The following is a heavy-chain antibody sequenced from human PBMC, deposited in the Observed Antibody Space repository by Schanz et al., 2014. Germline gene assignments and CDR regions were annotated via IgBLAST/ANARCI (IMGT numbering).Heavy chain of an antibody. CDR3: ARDKDSGSYHYNWFDP. V-gene: IGHV3-21*02. D-gene: IGHD3-10*01. CDR1: GFTVSAYS. J-gene: IGHJ5*02. CDR2: ISSSGGHI. Sequence: EVQVVESGGGLVRPGGSLRLSCSGFTVSAYSANWVRQAPGKGLEWVSSISSSGGHIYYADSVKGRFTITRDIAKNSLSLQMNSLRDEDTAVYYCARDKDSGSYHYNWFDPWGQGTLVTVSS.